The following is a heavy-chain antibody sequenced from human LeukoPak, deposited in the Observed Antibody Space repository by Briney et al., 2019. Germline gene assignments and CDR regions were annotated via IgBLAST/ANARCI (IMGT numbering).Heavy chain of an antibody. CDR3: ARDFGARGWFDS. CDR1: GYTFTSYY. J-gene: IGHJ5*01. Sequence: SCKASGYTFTSYYMHWVRQAPGKGLEWVSSISSSSSYIYYADSVKGRFTISRDNAKNSLYLQMNSLRAEDTAVYYCARDFGARGWFDSWGQGTLVTVSS. D-gene: IGHD3-10*01. CDR2: ISSSSSYI. V-gene: IGHV3-21*01.